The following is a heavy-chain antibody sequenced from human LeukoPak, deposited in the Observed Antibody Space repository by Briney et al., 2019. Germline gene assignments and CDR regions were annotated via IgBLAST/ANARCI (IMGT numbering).Heavy chain of an antibody. J-gene: IGHJ4*02. CDR1: GFTFSSYW. CDR2: IKQDGSEK. CDR3: ARGTAVAGTGMLHY. D-gene: IGHD6-19*01. V-gene: IGHV3-7*01. Sequence: GGSLRLSCAASGFTFSSYWMSWVRQAPGKGLEWVANIKQDGSEKYYVDSVKGRFTISRDNAKNSLYLQMNSLRAEDTAVYYCARGTAVAGTGMLHYWGQGTLVTVSS.